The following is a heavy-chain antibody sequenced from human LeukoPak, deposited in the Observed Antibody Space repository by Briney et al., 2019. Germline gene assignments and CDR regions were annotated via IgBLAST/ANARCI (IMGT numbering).Heavy chain of an antibody. CDR2: IYYSGST. V-gene: IGHV4-39*07. CDR1: GGSISSSSYY. Sequence: SETLSLTCTVSGGSISSSSYYWGWIRQPPGKGLEWIGSIYYSGSTYYNPSLKSRVTISVDKSKNQFSLKLSAVPAADTAVYYCARGHDSSGYYWGFDYWGQGTLVTVSS. CDR3: ARGHDSSGYYWGFDY. D-gene: IGHD3-22*01. J-gene: IGHJ4*02.